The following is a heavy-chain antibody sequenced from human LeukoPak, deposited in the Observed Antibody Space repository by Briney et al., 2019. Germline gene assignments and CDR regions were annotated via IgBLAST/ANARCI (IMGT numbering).Heavy chain of an antibody. CDR2: IYTSGST. V-gene: IGHV4-61*02. J-gene: IGHJ5*02. CDR3: ARTYSSSWSPRYNWFDP. CDR1: GGSISSGSYY. Sequence: SETLSLTCTVSGGSISSGSYYWSWIRQPAGKGLEWIGRIYTSGSTNYNPSLKSRVTISVDTSKNQFSLKLSSVTAADTAVYYCARTYSSSWSPRYNWFDPWGQGTLVTVSS. D-gene: IGHD6-13*01.